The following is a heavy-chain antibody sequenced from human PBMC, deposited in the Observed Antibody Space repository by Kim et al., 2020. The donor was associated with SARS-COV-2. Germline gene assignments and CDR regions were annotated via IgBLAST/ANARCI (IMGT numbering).Heavy chain of an antibody. Sequence: GGSLRLSCAASGFTFSRRAMSWVRQVPGKGLEWIASVNNNNNPYYADSVLGRFPVSRDITKDTLYLQMNSLRAYDTALYYCAKDHPMSGWPTFDSWGQGTLGAVSS. D-gene: IGHD6-19*01. V-gene: IGHV3-23*05. CDR3: AKDHPMSGWPTFDS. CDR1: GFTFSRRA. CDR2: VNNNNNP. J-gene: IGHJ4*02.